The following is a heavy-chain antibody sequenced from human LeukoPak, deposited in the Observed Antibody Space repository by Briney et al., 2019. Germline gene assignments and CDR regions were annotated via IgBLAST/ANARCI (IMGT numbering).Heavy chain of an antibody. Sequence: ASVKVSCKASGGTFSSYAISWVRQAPGQGLEWMGGIIPIFGTANYAQKFQGRVTITADESTSTAYMELSSLRSEDTAVYYCASEGYCSSTSCSNYYYYGMDVWGQGTTVTVSS. V-gene: IGHV1-69*01. J-gene: IGHJ6*02. CDR3: ASEGYCSSTSCSNYYYYGMDV. CDR1: GGTFSSYA. D-gene: IGHD2-2*01. CDR2: IIPIFGTA.